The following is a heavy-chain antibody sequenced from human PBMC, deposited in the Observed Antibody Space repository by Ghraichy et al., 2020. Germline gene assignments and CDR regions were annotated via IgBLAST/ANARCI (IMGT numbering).Heavy chain of an antibody. CDR3: ARDSSQYDWAAFDI. Sequence: GGSLRLSCAASGFTFSSYSMSWVRQAPGKGLEWVSSIGSSSNYIYYADSVKGRFTISRDNAKNSLYLQMNSLRAEDTAVYYCARDSSQYDWAAFDIWGQGTMVTVSS. J-gene: IGHJ3*02. V-gene: IGHV3-21*01. CDR1: GFTFSSYS. CDR2: IGSSSNYI. D-gene: IGHD3-16*01.